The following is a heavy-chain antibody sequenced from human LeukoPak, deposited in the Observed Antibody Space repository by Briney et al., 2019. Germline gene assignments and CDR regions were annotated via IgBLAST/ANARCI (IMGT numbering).Heavy chain of an antibody. CDR2: MNPNSGNT. V-gene: IGHV1-8*01. Sequence: ASVKVSCKASGYTFTSYDINWVRQATGQGLEWMGWMNPNSGNTGYAQKFQGRVTMTRNTSISTAYMELSSLRSEDTAVYYCARDREVDYYYGMDVWGQGTTVTVSS. CDR1: GYTFTSYD. D-gene: IGHD1-14*01. J-gene: IGHJ6*02. CDR3: ARDREVDYYYGMDV.